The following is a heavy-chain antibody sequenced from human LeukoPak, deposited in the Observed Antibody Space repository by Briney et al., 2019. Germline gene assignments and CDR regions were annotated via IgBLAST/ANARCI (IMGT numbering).Heavy chain of an antibody. CDR2: ISAYNGNT. D-gene: IGHD2-15*01. J-gene: IGHJ5*02. CDR1: GYTFTSYG. V-gene: IGHV1-18*01. CDR3: ARSDIVVVVAALWFDP. Sequence: ASVKVSCKASGYTFTSYGISWVRQAPGQGLEWMGWISAYNGNTNYAQKLQGRVTMTTDTSTSTAYVELRSLRSDDTAVYYCARSDIVVVVAALWFDPWGQGTLVTVSS.